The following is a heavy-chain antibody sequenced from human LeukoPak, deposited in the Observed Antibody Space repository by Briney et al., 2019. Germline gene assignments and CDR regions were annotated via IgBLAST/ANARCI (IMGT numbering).Heavy chain of an antibody. CDR3: ARDYGGYYGSWNRGDYYYYMDV. D-gene: IGHD3-10*01. CDR2: IKQDESES. Sequence: AGGSLRLSCAASGFTFSDYWMSWVRQAPGKGLEWVVNIKQDESESYYVDSVKGRFTITRDNAKNSLYLQMSSLRAEDTAVYYCARDYGGYYGSWNRGDYYYYMDVWGKGTTVTVSS. V-gene: IGHV3-7*01. J-gene: IGHJ6*03. CDR1: GFTFSDYW.